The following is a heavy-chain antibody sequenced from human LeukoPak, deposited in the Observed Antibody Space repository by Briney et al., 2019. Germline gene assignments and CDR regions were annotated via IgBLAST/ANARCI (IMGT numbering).Heavy chain of an antibody. CDR2: INHDGSEK. V-gene: IGHV3-7*01. Sequence: GGSLRLSCAASGFSFSTYWMSRVRQAPGKGLEWVANINHDGSEKYYVDSVGGRFTISRDNAKNSLYLQMNSLRAEDTAPYYCVGDPGDYWGQGTLVTVSS. CDR1: GFSFSTYW. CDR3: VGDPGDY. J-gene: IGHJ4*02.